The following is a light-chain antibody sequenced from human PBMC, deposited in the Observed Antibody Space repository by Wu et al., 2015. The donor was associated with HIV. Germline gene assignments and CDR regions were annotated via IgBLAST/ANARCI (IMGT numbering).Light chain of an antibody. CDR1: QDIGPW. V-gene: IGKV1-5*03. J-gene: IGKJ2*01. Sequence: ASVGDRVTITCRASQDIGPWLAWYQQKPGKAPKLLIYKASNLASGVPSRFSGGGSETEFTLTINSLQPDDFATYYCQQYSTYVYTFGQGTKLDIK. CDR3: QQYSTYVYT. CDR2: KAS.